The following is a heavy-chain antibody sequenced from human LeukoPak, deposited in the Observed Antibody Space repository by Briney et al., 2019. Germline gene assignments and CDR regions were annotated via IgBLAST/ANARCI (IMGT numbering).Heavy chain of an antibody. D-gene: IGHD4-11*01. J-gene: IGHJ4*02. CDR1: GGTFSSYA. CDR3: ASCDCYSKYLFWYFDY. Sequence: AASVKVSCKASGGTFSSYAISWVRQAPGQGLEWMGGIIPIFGTANYAQKFQGRVTITADESTSTAYMELSSLRSEDTAVYYCASCDCYSKYLFWYFDYWGQGTLVTVSS. V-gene: IGHV1-69*13. CDR2: IIPIFGTA.